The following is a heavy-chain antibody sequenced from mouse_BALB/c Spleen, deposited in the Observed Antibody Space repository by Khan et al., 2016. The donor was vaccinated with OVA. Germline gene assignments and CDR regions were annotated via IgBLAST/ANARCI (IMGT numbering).Heavy chain of an antibody. CDR2: INTYIGEP. CDR1: GYTFTDYG. D-gene: IGHD2-1*01. V-gene: IGHV9-3-1*01. Sequence: QIQLVQSGPELKKPGETVKISCKTSGYTFTDYGMNWVKQAPGKGLKWMGYINTYIGEPTYADDFKGRFAFSLETSASTAYLQINNLKNEDTATYSWSTSPARFAYWGQGTLVTVSA. J-gene: IGHJ3*01. CDR3: STSPARFAY.